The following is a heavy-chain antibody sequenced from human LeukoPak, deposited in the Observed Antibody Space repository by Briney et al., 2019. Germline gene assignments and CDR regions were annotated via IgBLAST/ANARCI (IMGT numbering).Heavy chain of an antibody. CDR2: ISVYNGST. CDR3: ARDADYDYVWGSYRGNEFDY. V-gene: IGHV1-18*01. D-gene: IGHD3-16*02. CDR1: GYTFTTYD. Sequence: ASVKVSCKPSGYTFTTYDISWVRQAPGQGLEWMGWISVYNGSTNYAQKLRGRVTMTTDTSTNTAYMELRSLRSDDTAVYYCARDADYDYVWGSYRGNEFDYWGQGTLVTVSS. J-gene: IGHJ4*02.